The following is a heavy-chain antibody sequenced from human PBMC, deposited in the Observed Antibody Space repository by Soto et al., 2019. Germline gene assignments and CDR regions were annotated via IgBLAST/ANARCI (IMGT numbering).Heavy chain of an antibody. D-gene: IGHD2-2*01. CDR1: GGTFSSYS. Sequence: QVQLVQSGAEVKKPESSVKVSCKASGGTFSSYSISWMRQAPGQGLEWIGRIIPVLGLPNYAQKFQGRLTITVDKSTSTAYMELRSLRSEDTAVYYCARDRCSSTSCTRVYWYFDLWGRGTLVTVSS. V-gene: IGHV1-69*04. CDR2: IIPVLGLP. CDR3: ARDRCSSTSCTRVYWYFDL. J-gene: IGHJ2*01.